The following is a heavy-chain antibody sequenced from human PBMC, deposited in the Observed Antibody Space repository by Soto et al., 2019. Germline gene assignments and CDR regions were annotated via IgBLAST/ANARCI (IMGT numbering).Heavy chain of an antibody. D-gene: IGHD3-16*01. Sequence: QVQLVQSGAEVKKPGASVKVSCKASGYTFTSYGISWVRQAPGQGLEWMGWISAYNGNTNYAQKLQGRVTMTTDTSTSTAYRELRSLRSDDTAVYYCARGDYDYVWGSYRTGYYGMDVWGQGTTVTVSS. CDR2: ISAYNGNT. V-gene: IGHV1-18*01. J-gene: IGHJ6*02. CDR1: GYTFTSYG. CDR3: ARGDYDYVWGSYRTGYYGMDV.